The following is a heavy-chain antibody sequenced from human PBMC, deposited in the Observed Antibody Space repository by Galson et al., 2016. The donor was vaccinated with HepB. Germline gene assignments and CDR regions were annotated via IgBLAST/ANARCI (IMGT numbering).Heavy chain of an antibody. J-gene: IGHJ5*01. Sequence: SLRLSCAASGFTFSYYYMSWIRQAPGKGLEWVSYISGAGRTINYADSVKGRFTISRGNAKNSLYLHMNSLTGEDTAVYYCARMFPLYSSGWYVRGDGWFDSWGRGTLVTVSS. CDR3: ARMFPLYSSGWYVRGDGWFDS. CDR2: ISGAGRTI. D-gene: IGHD6-19*01. CDR1: GFTFSYYY. V-gene: IGHV3-11*01.